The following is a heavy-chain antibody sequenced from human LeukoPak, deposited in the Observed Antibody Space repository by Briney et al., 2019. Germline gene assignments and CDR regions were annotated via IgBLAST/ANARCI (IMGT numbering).Heavy chain of an antibody. CDR1: GFTFSSCA. Sequence: PGGSLRLSCAASGFTFSSCAMSWVRQAPGKGLEWVAVISYDGTNEYYADSVKGRFTISRDNSKNTLYLQMDSLRVEDTAVFYCARNRGATGYYWVDYWGQGTLVSVSS. CDR2: ISYDGTNE. V-gene: IGHV3-30-3*01. D-gene: IGHD3-22*01. J-gene: IGHJ4*02. CDR3: ARNRGATGYYWVDY.